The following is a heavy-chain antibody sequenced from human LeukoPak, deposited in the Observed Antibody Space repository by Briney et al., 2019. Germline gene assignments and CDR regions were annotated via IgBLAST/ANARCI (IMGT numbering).Heavy chain of an antibody. CDR1: GFTFSSYE. D-gene: IGHD3-10*01. CDR2: IYPSSNNI. Sequence: GGSLRLSCVASGFTFSSYEMNWVRQAPGKGLEWVSYIYPSSNNIYYAESVRGRFIVSRDNAKNSVYLQMNSLRAEDTAMYHCARGFNFFDFWGQGTLVTVSP. V-gene: IGHV3-48*03. CDR3: ARGFNFFDF. J-gene: IGHJ4*02.